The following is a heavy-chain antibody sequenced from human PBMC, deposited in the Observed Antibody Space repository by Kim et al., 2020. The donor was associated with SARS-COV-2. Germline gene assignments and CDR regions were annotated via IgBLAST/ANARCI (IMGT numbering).Heavy chain of an antibody. Sequence: SETLSLTCTVSGGSISSGGYYWSWIRQHPGKGLEWIGYMYYSGSTYYNPSLKRRVTISVDTSKNQFFLKLSSVTAADTAVYYCARVDPYDSSGYTYFDYWGQGTLVTVSS. CDR3: ARVDPYDSSGYTYFDY. J-gene: IGHJ4*02. V-gene: IGHV4-31*03. D-gene: IGHD3-22*01. CDR1: GGSISSGGYY. CDR2: MYYSGST.